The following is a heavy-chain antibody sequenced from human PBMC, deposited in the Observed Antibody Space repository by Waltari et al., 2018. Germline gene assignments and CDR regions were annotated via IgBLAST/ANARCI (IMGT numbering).Heavy chain of an antibody. CDR1: GFTFSSYA. CDR3: AGEVVTHFDY. CDR2: ISHDGSNK. V-gene: IGHV3-30-3*01. Sequence: QVQLVESGGGVVQPGRSLRLSCAASGFTFSSYAMHWVRQAPGKGLEWVAVISHDGSNKYNADSVKGRFTVSRDNSKNTLYLQMNSLRAEDTAVYYCAGEVVTHFDYWGQGTLVTVSS. J-gene: IGHJ4*02. D-gene: IGHD2-21*02.